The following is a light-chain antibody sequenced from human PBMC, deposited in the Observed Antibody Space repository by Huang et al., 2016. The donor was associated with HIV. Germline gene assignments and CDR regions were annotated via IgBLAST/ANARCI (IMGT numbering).Light chain of an antibody. J-gene: IGKJ1*01. CDR1: HSTNKNS. V-gene: IGKV3-20*01. CDR3: QQYGDAPRT. CDR2: GAS. Sequence: EIVLTQSPGTLSLSPGERGALSCRASHSTNKNSVAWYQHRPGQAPRLRIFGASSRATGIPDRFSGSGSGTDFTLTISRLEPEDFAVYYCQQYGDAPRTFGQGTKVEIK.